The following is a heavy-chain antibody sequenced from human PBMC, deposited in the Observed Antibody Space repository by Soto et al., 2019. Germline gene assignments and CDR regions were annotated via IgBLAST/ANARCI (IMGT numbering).Heavy chain of an antibody. V-gene: IGHV3-23*01. CDR1: GFTFSSYA. CDR2: ISGSGGST. Sequence: GGSLSLSCAASGFTFSSYAMSWVRQAPGKGLEWVSAISGSGGSTYYADSVKGRFTISRDNSKNTLYLQMNSLRAEDTAVYYCAKDRTPTPDAFDIWGQGTMVTVSS. J-gene: IGHJ3*02. CDR3: AKDRTPTPDAFDI.